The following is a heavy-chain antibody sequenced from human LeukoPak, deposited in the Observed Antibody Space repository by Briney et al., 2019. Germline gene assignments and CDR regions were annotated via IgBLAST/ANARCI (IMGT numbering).Heavy chain of an antibody. D-gene: IGHD4/OR15-4a*01. Sequence: SQTLSLTCAVSGVSIRSAGYSYYWIRQHPGKGLEWIGHVYYSGSTSYNPSLKSRVAMSIDPSKNQFSLNLTSVTAADTAVYFCARDGATGVFEYWGQGILVAVSS. J-gene: IGHJ4*02. CDR3: ARDGATGVFEY. CDR2: VYYSGST. V-gene: IGHV4-31*11. CDR1: GVSIRSAGYS.